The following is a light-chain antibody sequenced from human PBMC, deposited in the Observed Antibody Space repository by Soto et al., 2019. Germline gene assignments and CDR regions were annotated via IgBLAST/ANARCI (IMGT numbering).Light chain of an antibody. CDR3: SAYTTISALVV. J-gene: IGLJ2*01. V-gene: IGLV2-14*01. CDR1: SSDVGAYDF. Sequence: QSALTQPASVSGSPGQSITISCNGTSSDVGAYDFVSWYQQHPGKVPKLMIFEVSHRPSGVSHRFSGSKSDNMASLTISGLQAEDEADYYCSAYTTISALVVFGGGTKLTVL. CDR2: EVS.